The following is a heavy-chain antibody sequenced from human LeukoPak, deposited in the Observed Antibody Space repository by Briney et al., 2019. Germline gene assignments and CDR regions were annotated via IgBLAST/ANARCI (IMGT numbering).Heavy chain of an antibody. CDR3: ARHGGESGSYYGGFFDY. D-gene: IGHD1-26*01. CDR2: INHSGST. CDR1: GGSFSGYY. J-gene: IGHJ4*02. Sequence: SETLSLTCAVYGGSFSGYYWSWIRQPPGKGLEWIGEINHSGSTNYNPSLKSRVTISVDTSKNQFSLKLSSVTAADTAVYYCARHGGESGSYYGGFFDYWGQGTLVTASS. V-gene: IGHV4-34*01.